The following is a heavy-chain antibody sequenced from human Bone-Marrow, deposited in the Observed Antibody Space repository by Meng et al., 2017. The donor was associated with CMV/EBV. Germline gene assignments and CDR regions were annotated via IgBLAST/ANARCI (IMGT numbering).Heavy chain of an antibody. D-gene: IGHD3-3*02. CDR1: GYTFTGYY. CDR3: AREPRIFGSGGFDP. CDR2: INPNSGGT. J-gene: IGHJ5*02. Sequence: ASVKVSCKASGYTFTGYYMHWVRQAPGQGLEWMGWINPNSGGTNYAQKFQGRVTITADKSTRTAYMELSSLRSEDTAVYYCAREPRIFGSGGFDPWGQGTLVTVSS. V-gene: IGHV1-2*02.